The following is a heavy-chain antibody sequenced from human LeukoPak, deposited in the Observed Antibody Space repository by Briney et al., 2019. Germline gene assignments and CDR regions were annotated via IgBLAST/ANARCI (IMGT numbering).Heavy chain of an antibody. CDR2: ISGSGGGT. V-gene: IGHV3-23*01. J-gene: IGHJ4*02. D-gene: IGHD3-22*01. CDR1: GFTFSCYG. Sequence: GSLRLSCATSGFTFSCYGMSWVRQAPGEGLEWVAGISGSGGGTNYADSVKGRFTISRDNPKNTLYLQMNRLRAEDTAVYFCAKRGVVIRVILVGFHKEAYYFDSWGQGALVTVSS. CDR3: AKRGVVIRVILVGFHKEAYYFDS.